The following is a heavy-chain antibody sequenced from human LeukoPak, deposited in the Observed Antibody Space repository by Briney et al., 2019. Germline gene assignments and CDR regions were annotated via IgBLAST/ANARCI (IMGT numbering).Heavy chain of an antibody. CDR2: MNPNSGNT. D-gene: IGHD4-17*01. CDR1: GYTFTSYD. Sequence: GASVKVSCKASGYTFTSYDINWVRQATGQGLEWMGWMNPNSGNTGYAQKFQGRVTMTRNTSISTAYMELSSLRSEDTAVYYCARSDYGDWYFDLWGRGTLVTVSS. J-gene: IGHJ2*01. V-gene: IGHV1-8*01. CDR3: ARSDYGDWYFDL.